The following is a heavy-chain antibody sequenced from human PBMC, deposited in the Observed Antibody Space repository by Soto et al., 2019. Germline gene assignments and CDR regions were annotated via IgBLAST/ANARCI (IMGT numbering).Heavy chain of an antibody. V-gene: IGHV1-2*04. Sequence: ASVKVSCKASGYTFTGYYMHWVRQAPGQGLEWMGWINPNSGGTNYAQKFQGWVTMTRDTSISTAYMELSRLRSDDTAVYYCARSHPLGYCSGGSCYSGYFDGMDVWGQGTTVTVSS. J-gene: IGHJ6*02. CDR3: ARSHPLGYCSGGSCYSGYFDGMDV. D-gene: IGHD2-15*01. CDR1: GYTFTGYY. CDR2: INPNSGGT.